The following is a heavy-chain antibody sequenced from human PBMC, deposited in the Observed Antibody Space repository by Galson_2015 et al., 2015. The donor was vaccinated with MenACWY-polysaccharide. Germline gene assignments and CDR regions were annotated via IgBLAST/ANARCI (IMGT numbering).Heavy chain of an antibody. CDR1: GFTFSNYG. D-gene: IGHD6-13*01. J-gene: IGHJ4*02. V-gene: IGHV3-33*01. Sequence: SLRLSCAASGFTFSNYGMHWVRQAPGKGLEWVAVIWHGGDHKYYAESVKGRFSISRGNSKNTLYLQMNSLRVEDMAVYFCARDISSKWYDYWGQGTLVTVSS. CDR2: IWHGGDHK. CDR3: ARDISSKWYDY.